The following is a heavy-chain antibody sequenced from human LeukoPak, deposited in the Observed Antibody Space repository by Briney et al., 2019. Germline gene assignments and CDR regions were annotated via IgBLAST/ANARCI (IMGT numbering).Heavy chain of an antibody. D-gene: IGHD3-10*01. CDR1: GYTFTSYD. V-gene: IGHV1-8*01. J-gene: IGHJ4*02. CDR2: MNPNSGNT. CDR3: AGGPGYYGSGSSAGFDY. Sequence: ASVKVSCKASGYTFTSYDINWVRQATGQGLEWMGWMNPNSGNTGYAQKFQGRVTMTRSTSISTAYMELSSLRSEDTAVYYCAGGPGYYGSGSSAGFDYWGQGTLVTVSS.